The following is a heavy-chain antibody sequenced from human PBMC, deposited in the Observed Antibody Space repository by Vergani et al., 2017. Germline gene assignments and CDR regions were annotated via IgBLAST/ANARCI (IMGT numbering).Heavy chain of an antibody. Sequence: EVQLVESGGGLVQPGGSLRLSCAASGFTFSSYAMHWVRQAPGKGLEYVSAISSNGGSTYYANSVKGRFTISRDNSKNTLYLQMGSLRAEDMAVYYCARGFSGSYQRYYIDYWGQGTLVTVSS. J-gene: IGHJ4*02. V-gene: IGHV3-64*01. CDR3: ARGFSGSYQRYYIDY. CDR2: ISSNGGST. D-gene: IGHD1-26*01. CDR1: GFTFSSYA.